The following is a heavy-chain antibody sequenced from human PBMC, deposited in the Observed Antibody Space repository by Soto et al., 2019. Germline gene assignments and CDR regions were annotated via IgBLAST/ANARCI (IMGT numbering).Heavy chain of an antibody. J-gene: IGHJ6*04. CDR1: GFTFSSYW. CDR2: IKQDGSEK. Sequence: PGGSLRLSCAASGFTFSSYWMSWVRQAPGKGLEWVANIKQDGSEKYYVDSVKGRFTISRDNAKNSLYLQMNSLRAEDTAVYYCARDFYCSGGSCSPSENYSEFYSDSLDVWGKGTTVTVSS. CDR3: ARDFYCSGGSCSPSENYSEFYSDSLDV. V-gene: IGHV3-7*01. D-gene: IGHD2-15*01.